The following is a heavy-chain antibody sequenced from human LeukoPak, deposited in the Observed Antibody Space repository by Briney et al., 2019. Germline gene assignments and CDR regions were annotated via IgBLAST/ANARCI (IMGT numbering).Heavy chain of an antibody. Sequence: GGSLRLSCATSGFTFSSYSTSWVRQAPGKGLEWVSVIGGGGDTSTYYADSVKGRFTISRDNSKNTLYLHMNSLRAEDTAVYYCATRGIAAAWGQGTLVTVSS. CDR2: IGGGGDTST. CDR3: ATRGIAAA. J-gene: IGHJ5*02. V-gene: IGHV3-23*01. CDR1: GFTFSSYS. D-gene: IGHD6-13*01.